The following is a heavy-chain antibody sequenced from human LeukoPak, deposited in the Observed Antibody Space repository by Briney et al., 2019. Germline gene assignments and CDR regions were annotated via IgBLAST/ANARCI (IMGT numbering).Heavy chain of an antibody. CDR3: AREPYSSGWYYYLDS. Sequence: GASVKVSCKASGYTLTSYGISWVRQAPGQGLEWMGWISAYNGNTNYAQKFQGRATMTIDTSTSTAYMELRSLRSDDTAVYYCAREPYSSGWYYYLDSWGQGTLVTVSS. V-gene: IGHV1-18*01. CDR2: ISAYNGNT. J-gene: IGHJ4*02. CDR1: GYTLTSYG. D-gene: IGHD6-19*01.